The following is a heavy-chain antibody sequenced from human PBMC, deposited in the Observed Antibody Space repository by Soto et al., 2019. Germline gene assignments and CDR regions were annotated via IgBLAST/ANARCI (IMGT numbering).Heavy chain of an antibody. Sequence: GGSLRLSCAASGFTFSSYWMHWVRQAPGKGLVWVSRINSDGSSTSYADSVKGRFTISRDNAKNTLYLQMNSLRAEDTAVYYCARGSSRDILTGYYARNDYYGMDVWGQGTTVTVSS. CDR2: INSDGSST. CDR3: ARGSSRDILTGYYARNDYYGMDV. V-gene: IGHV3-74*01. J-gene: IGHJ6*02. CDR1: GFTFSSYW. D-gene: IGHD3-9*01.